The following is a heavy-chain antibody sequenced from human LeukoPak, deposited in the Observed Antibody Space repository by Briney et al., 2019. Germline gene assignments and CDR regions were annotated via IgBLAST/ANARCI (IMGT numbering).Heavy chain of an antibody. CDR3: ATDRIAVAGYNWFDP. J-gene: IGHJ5*02. CDR1: GFTFSNAW. Sequence: GRSLRLACAASGFTFSNAWMSWVRQPPGKGLGWVGCIKRKTDGGTTDYAAAVKGRFTISRDDSKNTLYLQMNSLKTEDTAVYYCATDRIAVAGYNWFDPWGQGTLVTVSS. CDR2: IKRKTDGGTT. V-gene: IGHV3-15*01. D-gene: IGHD6-19*01.